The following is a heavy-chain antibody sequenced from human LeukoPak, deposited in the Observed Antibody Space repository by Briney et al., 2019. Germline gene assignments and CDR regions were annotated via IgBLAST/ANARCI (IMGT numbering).Heavy chain of an antibody. CDR2: IWYDGSEK. Sequence: PGRSLRLSCAASGFTFSSYGMHWVRQAPGKGLEWVAVIWYDGSEKYYADSVKGRFAISRDNSRNTLYLQTNSLRAEDTAVYYCARDPWANLYYYGSGSYYPRYGMDVWGQGTTVTVSS. CDR3: ARDPWANLYYYGSGSYYPRYGMDV. J-gene: IGHJ6*02. D-gene: IGHD3-10*01. V-gene: IGHV3-33*01. CDR1: GFTFSSYG.